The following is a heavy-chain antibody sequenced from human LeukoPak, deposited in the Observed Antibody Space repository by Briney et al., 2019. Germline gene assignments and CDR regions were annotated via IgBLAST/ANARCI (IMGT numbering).Heavy chain of an antibody. D-gene: IGHD6-6*01. J-gene: IGHJ6*03. CDR1: GGSISSGGYY. CDR2: IYHSGST. Sequence: PSQTLSLTCTVSGGSISSGGYYWSWIRQPPGKGLEWIGYIYHSGSTYYNPSLKSRVTISVDRSKNQFSLKLSSVTAADTAVYYCARQGSSSTYYYYYYMDVWGKGTTVTVSS. CDR3: ARQGSSSTYYYYYYMDV. V-gene: IGHV4-30-2*01.